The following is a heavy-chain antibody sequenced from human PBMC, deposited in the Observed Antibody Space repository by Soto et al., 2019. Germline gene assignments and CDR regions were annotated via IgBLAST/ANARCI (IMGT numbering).Heavy chain of an antibody. CDR1: GGSISSYY. CDR2: IYYSGST. Sequence: ASETLSLTCTVSGGSISSYYWSWIRQPPGKGLEWIGYIYYSGSTNYNPSLKSRVTISVDTSKNQFSLKLSSVTAADTAVYYCARKNYDFWSGHAPYMDVWGKGTTVTVAS. CDR3: ARKNYDFWSGHAPYMDV. D-gene: IGHD3-3*01. V-gene: IGHV4-59*01. J-gene: IGHJ6*03.